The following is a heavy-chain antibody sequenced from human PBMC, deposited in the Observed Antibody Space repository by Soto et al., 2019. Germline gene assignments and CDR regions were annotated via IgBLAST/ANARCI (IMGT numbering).Heavy chain of an antibody. J-gene: IGHJ4*02. CDR1: GFTFSSYA. D-gene: IGHD3-3*01. Sequence: GGSLRLSCAASGFTFSSYAMSWVRQAPGKGLEWVSAISGSGGSTYYADSVKGRFTISRDNSKNTLYLQMNSLRAEDTAVYYCAKVPRYDFWSGYRGPVYWGQGTLVTVSS. V-gene: IGHV3-23*01. CDR3: AKVPRYDFWSGYRGPVY. CDR2: ISGSGGST.